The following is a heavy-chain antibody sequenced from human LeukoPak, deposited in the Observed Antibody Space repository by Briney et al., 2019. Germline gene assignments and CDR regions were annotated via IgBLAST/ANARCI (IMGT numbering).Heavy chain of an antibody. Sequence: GGSLRLSCAASGFTFSSYAMHWVRQAPGKGLEYVSAISSNGGSTYYANSVKGRFTISRDTSKNTLYLQMGSLRAEDMAVYYCERGYRDYGDGGYYYYMDVWGKGTTVTVSS. CDR2: ISSNGGST. CDR3: ERGYRDYGDGGYYYYMDV. D-gene: IGHD4-17*01. V-gene: IGHV3-64*01. J-gene: IGHJ6*03. CDR1: GFTFSSYA.